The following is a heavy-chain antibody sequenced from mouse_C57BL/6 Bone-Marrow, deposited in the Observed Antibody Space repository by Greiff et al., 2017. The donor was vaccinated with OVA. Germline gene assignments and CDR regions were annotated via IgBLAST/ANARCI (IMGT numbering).Heavy chain of an antibody. CDR1: GYTFTSYW. J-gene: IGHJ3*01. Sequence: QVQLQQPGAELVRPGTSVKLSCKASGYTFTSYWMHWVKQRPGQGLEWIGVIDPSDSYTNYNQKFKGKATLTVDTSSSTAYMQLSSLTSEDSAVYYCARCGFAYWGQGTLVTVSA. V-gene: IGHV1-59*01. CDR2: IDPSDSYT. CDR3: ARCGFAY.